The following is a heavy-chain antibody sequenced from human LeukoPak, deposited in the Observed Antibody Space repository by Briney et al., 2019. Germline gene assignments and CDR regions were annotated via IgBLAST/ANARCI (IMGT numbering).Heavy chain of an antibody. Sequence: ASVKVSCKSSGYTFTSDYIHWVRQAPGQGLELLGIINPSGGRTTYGQNFQGRGTMTRDTATSTVYMELSSLRSEDPAVYYCARGSRFLDYWGQGTLVTVSS. J-gene: IGHJ4*02. D-gene: IGHD3-3*01. V-gene: IGHV1-46*01. CDR1: GYTFTSDY. CDR3: ARGSRFLDY. CDR2: INPSGGRT.